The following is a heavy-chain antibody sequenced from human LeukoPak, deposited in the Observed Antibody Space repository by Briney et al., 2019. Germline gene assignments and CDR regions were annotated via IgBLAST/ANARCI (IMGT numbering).Heavy chain of an antibody. J-gene: IGHJ4*02. CDR3: ARLLGPLDYVWGSSRSK. CDR1: GGSISSYD. CDR2: IYTSGSP. Sequence: SETLSLTCTVSGGSISSYDWSWIRQPAGKGLEWIGRIYTSGSPNYNPSLKSRVTMSVDTSKNQFSLKLTSVTAADTAVYYCARLLGPLDYVWGSSRSKWGQGTLVTVSS. D-gene: IGHD3-16*02. V-gene: IGHV4-4*07.